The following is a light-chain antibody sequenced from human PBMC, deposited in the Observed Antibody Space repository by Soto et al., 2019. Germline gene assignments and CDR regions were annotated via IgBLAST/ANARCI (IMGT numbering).Light chain of an antibody. CDR2: EVT. V-gene: IGLV2-8*01. CDR3: GSNVGLNTYV. J-gene: IGLJ1*01. CDR1: SSDIGGHNY. Sequence: QSVLTQPPSASGSPGQSVTISCTGTSSDIGGHNYVSWYQHHPGKAPKLIIYEVTKRPSGVPDRFSGSKSGNTASLTVSGLQTEDEADYHCGSNVGLNTYVFGTGTKLTVL.